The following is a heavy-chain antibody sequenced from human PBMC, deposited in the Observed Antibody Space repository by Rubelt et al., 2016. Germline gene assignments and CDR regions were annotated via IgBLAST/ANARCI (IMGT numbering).Heavy chain of an antibody. CDR1: GYSIGSAYY. CDR2: ISYSGST. J-gene: IGHJ4*02. V-gene: IGHV4-38-2*02. Sequence: QVQLQESGPGLVKPSETLSLTCTVSGYSIGSAYYCAWIRQSPGKGLEWIGTISYSGSTSYNPSLKSRVTISVDTSKNQFSLRLSSVTAADTAVYYCARTIHGYSYGYDFDYWGQGTLVTVSS. CDR3: ARTIHGYSYGYDFDY. D-gene: IGHD5-18*01.